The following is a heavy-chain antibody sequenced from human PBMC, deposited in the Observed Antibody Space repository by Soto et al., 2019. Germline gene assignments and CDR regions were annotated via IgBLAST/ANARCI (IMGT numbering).Heavy chain of an antibody. CDR2: IIPIFGTA. CDR1: GGTFSSYA. Sequence: SVKVSCKASGGTFSSYAISWVRQAPGQGLEWMGGIIPIFGTANYSQKFQGRVTITADESTSTAYMELSSLRSEDTAVYYCARNRRYCSGGSCYLIHWYFDLWGRGTLVTVSS. V-gene: IGHV1-69*13. D-gene: IGHD2-15*01. CDR3: ARNRRYCSGGSCYLIHWYFDL. J-gene: IGHJ2*01.